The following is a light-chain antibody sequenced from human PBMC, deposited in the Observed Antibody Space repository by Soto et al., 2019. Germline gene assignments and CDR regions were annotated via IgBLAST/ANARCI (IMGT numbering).Light chain of an antibody. J-gene: IGKJ5*01. Sequence: DIQMAQSPSSLAASVGDRVTITCRASQGIGNGLSWFQQKPGKAPKRLIYAASTLQSGVPSRFSSSGSGTEFTLTISSLQPEDFATYYCLRHNDYPITFGQGTRLEIK. CDR3: LRHNDYPIT. V-gene: IGKV1-17*01. CDR1: QGIGNG. CDR2: AAS.